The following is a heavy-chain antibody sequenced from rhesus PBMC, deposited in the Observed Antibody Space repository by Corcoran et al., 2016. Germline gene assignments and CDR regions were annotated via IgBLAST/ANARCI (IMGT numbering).Heavy chain of an antibody. CDR3: ARHAGRWTHDF. J-gene: IGHJ4*01. V-gene: IGHV4S11*01. CDR1: GGSISSNY. Sequence: QVQLQESGPGLVKPLETLSLTCAVSGGSISSNYWSWIRQAPGKGLEWIGYIYGSASTTTYHPSLKSRVTLSVDTSKNHFFLKLSSVTAADTAVYYCARHAGRWTHDFWGQGVLVTVSS. D-gene: IGHD1-1*01. CDR2: IYGSASTT.